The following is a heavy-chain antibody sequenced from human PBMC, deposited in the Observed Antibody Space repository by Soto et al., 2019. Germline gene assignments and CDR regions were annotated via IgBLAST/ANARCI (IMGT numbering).Heavy chain of an antibody. CDR2: ISGSGGST. CDR1: GFTFSSYA. Sequence: GSLRLSCAASGFTFSSYAMSWVRQAPGKGLEWVSAISGSGGSTYYADSVKGRFTISRDNSKNTLYLQMNSLRAEDTAVYYCAKDGWDYDYMWGSYRLAESRFDVWGQGTLVTVSS. V-gene: IGHV3-23*01. CDR3: AKDGWDYDYMWGSYRLAESRFDV. D-gene: IGHD3-16*02. J-gene: IGHJ4*02.